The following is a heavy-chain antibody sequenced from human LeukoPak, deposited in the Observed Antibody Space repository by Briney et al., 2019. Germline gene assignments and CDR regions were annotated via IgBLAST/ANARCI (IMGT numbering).Heavy chain of an antibody. J-gene: IGHJ4*02. CDR3: ARQPRGASFFLH. D-gene: IGHD3-3*01. V-gene: IGHV4-34*01. Sequence: SETLSLTCAVYGGSFSGYYWSWIRQPPGKGLEWIGEINHSGSTNYNPSLKSRVTISVDTSKNQFSLKLSSVTAADTAVYYCARQPRGASFFLHWGQGTLVTVSS. CDR2: INHSGST. CDR1: GGSFSGYY.